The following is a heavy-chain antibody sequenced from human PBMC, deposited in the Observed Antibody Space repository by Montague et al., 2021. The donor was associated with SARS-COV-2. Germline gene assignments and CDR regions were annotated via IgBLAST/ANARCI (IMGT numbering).Heavy chain of an antibody. D-gene: IGHD6-19*01. Sequence: CAISRDSVSSNSVARSWIRQSPSRGLEWLGRTYYRSKWYSDYAPSVRGRLTVNPDASKNEFSLELNYVTPEDTAVYYCVRYSGWFYFDFWGQGTLVTVSS. J-gene: IGHJ4*02. V-gene: IGHV6-1*01. CDR2: TYYRSKWYS. CDR3: VRYSGWFYFDF. CDR1: RDSVSSNSVA.